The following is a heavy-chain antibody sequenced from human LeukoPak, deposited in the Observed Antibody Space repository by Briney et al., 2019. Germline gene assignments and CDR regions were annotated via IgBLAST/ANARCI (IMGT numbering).Heavy chain of an antibody. J-gene: IGHJ4*02. CDR3: AKSQQPGDYESYFDY. D-gene: IGHD4-17*01. Sequence: PGGSLRLSCAASGFTFSSYAMSWVRQAPGKGLEWVSAISGSGGSTYYADSVKGRFTISRDNAKNSLYLQMNSLRAEDTALYYCAKSQQPGDYESYFDYWGQGTLVTVSS. V-gene: IGHV3-23*01. CDR2: ISGSGGST. CDR1: GFTFSSYA.